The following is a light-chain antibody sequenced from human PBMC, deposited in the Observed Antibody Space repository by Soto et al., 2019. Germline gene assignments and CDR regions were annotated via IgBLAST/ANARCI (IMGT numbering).Light chain of an antibody. CDR3: SAWDDSLKGWV. J-gene: IGLJ3*02. V-gene: IGLV1-44*01. CDR2: ANN. CDR1: SSNIGSET. Sequence: QSVLTQPPSASGTPGQRVTISCSGSSSNIGSETVNWYQQVPGTAPKLLIYANNRRPSGVPDRFSVSKSGTSASLAIGGLQSEDEADYYCSAWDDSLKGWVFGGGTKVTVL.